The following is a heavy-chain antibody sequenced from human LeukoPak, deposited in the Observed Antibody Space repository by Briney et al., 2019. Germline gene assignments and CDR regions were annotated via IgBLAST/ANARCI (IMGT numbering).Heavy chain of an antibody. V-gene: IGHV3-30*02. CDR2: IRYDGSNK. Sequence: GGSLRLSCAASGFTFSSYGMHWVRQAPGKGLEWVAFIRYDGSNKYYADSVKGRFTISRDNSKNTLYLQMNSLRAEDTAVYYCAKDADSSSSYYYYYYMDVWGKGTTVTVSS. D-gene: IGHD6-13*01. CDR3: AKDADSSSSYYYYYYMDV. CDR1: GFTFSSYG. J-gene: IGHJ6*03.